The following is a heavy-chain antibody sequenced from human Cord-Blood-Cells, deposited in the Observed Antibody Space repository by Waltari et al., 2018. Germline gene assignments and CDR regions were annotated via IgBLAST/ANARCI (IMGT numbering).Heavy chain of an antibody. Sequence: QLQLQESGPGLVKPSETLSLTCTVSGGSISSSSYYWGWIRQPPGKGLEWFGGICYSGSTYYNPSLKSRVTISVDPSKNQFSLKLSSVTAADTAVYYCATRGGSFDYWGQGTLVTVSS. CDR1: GGSISSSSYY. CDR3: ATRGGSFDY. V-gene: IGHV4-39*01. J-gene: IGHJ4*02. CDR2: ICYSGST. D-gene: IGHD2-15*01.